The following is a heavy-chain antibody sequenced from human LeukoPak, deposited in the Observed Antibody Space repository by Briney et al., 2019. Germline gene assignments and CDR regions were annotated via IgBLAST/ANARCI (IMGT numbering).Heavy chain of an antibody. Sequence: GGSLRLSCAASGFTFSSYGMYWVRQAPGKGLEWVAFIRYDGSNKYYADSVKGRFTISRDNAKNTLYLQMNSLRAEDTAVYYCASAVDYYGSGSGNWFDSWGQGTLVTVSS. CDR2: IRYDGSNK. D-gene: IGHD3-10*01. V-gene: IGHV3-30*02. J-gene: IGHJ5*01. CDR3: ASAVDYYGSGSGNWFDS. CDR1: GFTFSSYG.